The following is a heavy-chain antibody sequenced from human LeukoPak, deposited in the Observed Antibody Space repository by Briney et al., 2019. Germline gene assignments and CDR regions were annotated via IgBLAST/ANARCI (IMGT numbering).Heavy chain of an antibody. CDR3: ARDAGYDTSGYYYYYGMDV. V-gene: IGHV3-74*01. J-gene: IGHJ6*02. Sequence: GGSLRLSCAASGFTFTTYWMHWVRQAPGKGLVWVSHINSDGSITSYADSVKGRFTISRDNAKNTLYLQMNSLRAEDTAVYYCARDAGYDTSGYYYYYGMDVWGQGTTVTVSS. CDR1: GFTFTTYW. D-gene: IGHD3/OR15-3a*01. CDR2: INSDGSIT.